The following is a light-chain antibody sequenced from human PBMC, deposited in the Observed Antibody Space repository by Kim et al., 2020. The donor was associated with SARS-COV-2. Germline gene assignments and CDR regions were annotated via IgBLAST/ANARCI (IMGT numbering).Light chain of an antibody. CDR2: DNN. V-gene: IGLV1-51*01. CDR3: GTWDSSLSGYV. CDR1: SSNIGSEY. Sequence: GQKVTISCSGSSSNIGSEYVSWYQQLPRTAPKLLIYDNNKRPSGIPDRFSGSKAGTSATLGITGLQTGDEADYYCGTWDSSLSGYVFGTGTKVTVL. J-gene: IGLJ1*01.